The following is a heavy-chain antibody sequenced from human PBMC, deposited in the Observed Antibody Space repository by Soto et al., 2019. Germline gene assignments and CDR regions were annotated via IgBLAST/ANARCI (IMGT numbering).Heavy chain of an antibody. V-gene: IGHV3-48*04. CDR2: ISSSSSTI. Sequence: GGSLRLSCAASGFTFSSYSMNWVRQAPGKGLEWGSYISSSSSTIYYADSVKGRFTISRDNAKNSLYLQMNSLRAEDTAVYYCSRVRGSYYLDYWGQGTLVTVSS. CDR3: SRVRGSYYLDY. J-gene: IGHJ4*02. D-gene: IGHD1-26*01. CDR1: GFTFSSYS.